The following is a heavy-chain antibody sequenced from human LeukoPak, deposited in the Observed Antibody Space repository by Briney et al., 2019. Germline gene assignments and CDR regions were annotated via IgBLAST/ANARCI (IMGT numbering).Heavy chain of an antibody. CDR1: GGSISGYY. CDR3: ARVRRYDAFDI. V-gene: IGHV4-59*01. Sequence: SETLSLTCTVSGGSISGYYWSWIRQPPGKGLEWIGYIYYTGSTNYNPSLKSRVTISLDTSKNQFSLKVSSVTAADTAVYYCARVRRYDAFDIWGQGTMVTVSS. J-gene: IGHJ3*02. CDR2: IYYTGST. D-gene: IGHD4-17*01.